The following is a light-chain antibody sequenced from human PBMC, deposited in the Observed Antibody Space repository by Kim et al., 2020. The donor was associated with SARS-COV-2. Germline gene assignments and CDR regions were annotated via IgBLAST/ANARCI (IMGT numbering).Light chain of an antibody. CDR2: YDS. Sequence: APGKTARIICGGNNIGSKSVHWYQQKPGQAPVLVIYYDSDRPSGIPERFSGSNSGNTATLTISRVEAGDEADYYCQVWDSSSDHWVFGGGTQLTVL. CDR3: QVWDSSSDHWV. J-gene: IGLJ3*02. V-gene: IGLV3-21*04. CDR1: NIGSKS.